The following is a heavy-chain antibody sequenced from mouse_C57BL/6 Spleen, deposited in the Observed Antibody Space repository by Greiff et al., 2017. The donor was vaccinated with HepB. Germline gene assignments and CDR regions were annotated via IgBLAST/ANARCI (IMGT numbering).Heavy chain of an antibody. J-gene: IGHJ2*01. V-gene: IGHV5-6*01. CDR3: ARQNWDDY. Sequence: EVKLVESGGDLVKPGGSLKLSCAASGFTFSSYGMSWVRQTPDKRLEWVATISSGGSYTYYPDSVKRRFTISRDNAKNTLYLQMSSLKSEDTAMYYCARQNWDDYWGQGTTLTVSS. CDR1: GFTFSSYG. D-gene: IGHD4-1*01. CDR2: ISSGGSYT.